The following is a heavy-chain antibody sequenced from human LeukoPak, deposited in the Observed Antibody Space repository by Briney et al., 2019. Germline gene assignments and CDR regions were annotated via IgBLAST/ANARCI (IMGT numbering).Heavy chain of an antibody. CDR1: GGSISSYY. CDR3: ARRGSSSSGDAFDI. CDR2: IYTSGST. V-gene: IGHV4-4*07. J-gene: IGHJ3*02. Sequence: SETLSLTCTVSGGSISSYYWSWIRQPAGKGLEWIGRIYTSGSTNYNPSLKSRVTMSVDTSKNQFSLKLSSVTAADTAVYYCARRGSSSSGDAFDIWGQGTMVAVSS. D-gene: IGHD6-13*01.